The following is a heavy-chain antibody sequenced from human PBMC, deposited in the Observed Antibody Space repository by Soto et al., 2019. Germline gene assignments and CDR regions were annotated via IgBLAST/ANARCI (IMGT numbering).Heavy chain of an antibody. CDR3: RRELPDYYYYGMDV. Sequence: SETLSLTCSVSGGSVSSGDYYWSWIRQPPGKGLEWIGNIYYSGSTYYTPSLKSRVSISRDTSKNQFSLKLSSVTAADTAVYYCRRELPDYYYYGMDVWGQGTTVTVSS. CDR1: GGSVSSGDYY. J-gene: IGHJ6*02. D-gene: IGHD1-7*01. CDR2: IYYSGST. V-gene: IGHV4-30-4*01.